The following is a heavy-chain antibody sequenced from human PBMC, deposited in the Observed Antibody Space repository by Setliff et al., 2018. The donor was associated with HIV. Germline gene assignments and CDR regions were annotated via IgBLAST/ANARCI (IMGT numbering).Heavy chain of an antibody. J-gene: IGHJ6*03. CDR2: IIPIFGTA. Sequence: ASVKVSCKASGGTLSNYAISWVRQAPGQGLEWMGGIIPIFGTAKYAQKFQGRLTITADESTGTAYMELSSLRSEDTAVYYCARLREMATINYYYNYMDVWGKGTMVTVSS. D-gene: IGHD5-12*01. CDR3: ARLREMATINYYYNYMDV. V-gene: IGHV1-69*13. CDR1: GGTLSNYA.